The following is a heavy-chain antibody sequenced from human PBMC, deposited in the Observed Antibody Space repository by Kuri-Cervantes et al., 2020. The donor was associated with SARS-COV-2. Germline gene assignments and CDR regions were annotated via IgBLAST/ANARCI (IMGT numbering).Heavy chain of an antibody. CDR1: GFTFDDYA. CDR3: ATPPLGSRNAFHI. V-gene: IGHV3-9*01. CDR2: ISWNSGSI. Sequence: SLKISCAASGFTFDDYAMHWVRQAPGKGLEWVSGISWNSGSIGYTDSVKGRFTISRDNAKNSLYLQMNSLQTDDTAVYYCATPPLGSRNAFHIWGQGTMVTVSS. J-gene: IGHJ3*02. D-gene: IGHD3-10*01.